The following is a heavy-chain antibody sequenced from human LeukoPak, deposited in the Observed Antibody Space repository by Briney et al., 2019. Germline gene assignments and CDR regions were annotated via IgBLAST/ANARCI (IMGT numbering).Heavy chain of an antibody. D-gene: IGHD5-12*01. Sequence: ASVKVSCKASGYTFTGYYMHWVRQAPGQGLEWMGWINPNSGGTNYAQKFQGRVTMTRETSISTAYMELSRLRSDDTAVYYCARDKGWWLPDPLYYFDYWGQGTLVTVSS. J-gene: IGHJ4*02. CDR3: ARDKGWWLPDPLYYFDY. CDR2: INPNSGGT. V-gene: IGHV1-2*02. CDR1: GYTFTGYY.